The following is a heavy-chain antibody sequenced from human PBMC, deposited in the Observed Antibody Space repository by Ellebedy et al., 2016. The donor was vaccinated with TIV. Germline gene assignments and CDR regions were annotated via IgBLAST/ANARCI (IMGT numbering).Heavy chain of an antibody. V-gene: IGHV4-59*08. CDR1: GGSISRYF. CDR2: ISYSVST. J-gene: IGHJ4*02. D-gene: IGHD6-19*01. Sequence: MPSETLSLTCSVSGGSISRYFWSWIRQPPGKALEWIGHISYSVSTDYNPSLKSRVAISVDTSKNQLSLRLSSVTAADTAVYYCARYYASGWNYFDCWGQGTLVTVSS. CDR3: ARYYASGWNYFDC.